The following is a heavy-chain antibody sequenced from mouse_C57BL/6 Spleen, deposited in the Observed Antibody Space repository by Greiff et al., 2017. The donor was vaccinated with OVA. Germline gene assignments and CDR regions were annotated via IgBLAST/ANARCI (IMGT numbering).Heavy chain of an antibody. D-gene: IGHD1-1*01. Sequence: VKLQESGPELVKPGASVKISCKASGYAFSSSWMNWVKQRPGKGLEWIGRIYPGDGDTNYNGKFKGKATLTADKSSSTAYMQLSSLTSEDSAVYFCARPYGSSPGYAMDYWGQGTSVTVSS. V-gene: IGHV1-82*01. CDR3: ARPYGSSPGYAMDY. J-gene: IGHJ4*01. CDR1: GYAFSSSW. CDR2: IYPGDGDT.